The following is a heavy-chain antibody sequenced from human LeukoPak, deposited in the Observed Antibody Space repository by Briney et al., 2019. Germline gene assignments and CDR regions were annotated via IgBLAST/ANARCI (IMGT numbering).Heavy chain of an antibody. CDR3: ARAVAASYDFWSGYSDDGAFDI. CDR2: IYYSGST. CDR1: GGSISGYY. D-gene: IGHD3-3*01. Sequence: PSETLSLTCTVSGGSISGYYWSWIRQPPGKGLEWIGYIYYSGSTYYNPSLKSRVTISVDTSKNQFSLKLSSVTAADTAVYYCARAVAASYDFWSGYSDDGAFDIWGQGTMVTVSS. V-gene: IGHV4-30-4*01. J-gene: IGHJ3*02.